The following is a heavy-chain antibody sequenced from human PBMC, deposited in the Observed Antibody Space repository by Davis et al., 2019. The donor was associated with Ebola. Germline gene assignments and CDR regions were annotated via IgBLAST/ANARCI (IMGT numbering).Heavy chain of an antibody. V-gene: IGHV3-21*04. CDR1: GFTFSSYS. D-gene: IGHD1-26*01. CDR3: ARDAGAVGDY. Sequence: GGSLRLSCAASGFTFSSYSVNWVRQAPGKGLEWVYSISSSSSYIYYPDSVKGRFTISRDNAKNSLYLQMNSLRSDDTAVYYCARDAGAVGDYWGQGTLVTVSS. J-gene: IGHJ4*02. CDR2: ISSSSSYI.